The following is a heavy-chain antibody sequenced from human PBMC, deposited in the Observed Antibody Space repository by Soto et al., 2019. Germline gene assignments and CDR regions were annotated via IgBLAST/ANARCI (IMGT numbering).Heavy chain of an antibody. CDR1: GWICSIFD. D-gene: IGHD3-10*01. CDR3: VRGLPGGFAP. J-gene: IGHJ5*02. CDR2: IGFAGDT. V-gene: IGHV3-13*01. Sequence: GCLRISCGAAGWICSIFDIVWVRQTTEKGLEWVSGIGFAGDTNYSGSVKGRFTISRENAKNYLFLQMNSLRVGDTAGYYCVRGLPGGFAPWVQGTLVSVSS.